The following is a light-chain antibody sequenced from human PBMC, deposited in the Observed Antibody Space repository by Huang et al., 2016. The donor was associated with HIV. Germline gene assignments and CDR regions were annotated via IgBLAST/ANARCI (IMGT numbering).Light chain of an antibody. CDR2: WAS. CDR1: QNLLYNSNNKNY. V-gene: IGKV4-1*01. Sequence: DIVMTQSPDSLAVSLGERATINCKSSQNLLYNSNNKNYLAWYQQKPGQPPKLLIYWASSRESGVPDRFSGSGSGTDFSLTISSLQAGDVAVYYCQQYYVTPYTFGQGTKLEIK. CDR3: QQYYVTPYT. J-gene: IGKJ2*01.